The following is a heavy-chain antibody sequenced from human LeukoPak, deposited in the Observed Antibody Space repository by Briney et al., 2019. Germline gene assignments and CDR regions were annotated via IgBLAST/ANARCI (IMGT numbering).Heavy chain of an antibody. CDR3: ARQYSSNWYTY. J-gene: IGHJ4*02. CDR2: IFYSGST. V-gene: IGHV4-59*01. D-gene: IGHD6-13*01. CDR1: GGSISGYY. Sequence: PSETLSLTCTVSGGSISGYYWSWIRQPPGKGLEWIGYIFYSGSTNYNPSLKSRVTISVDTSKNQFSLKLSSVTAADTAVYYCARQYSSNWYTYWGQGTLVTVSS.